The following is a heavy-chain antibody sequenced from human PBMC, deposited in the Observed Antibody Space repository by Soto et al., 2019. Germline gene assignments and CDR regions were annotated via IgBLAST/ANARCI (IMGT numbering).Heavy chain of an antibody. J-gene: IGHJ4*02. Sequence: GGSLRLSCTASGFTVGDYAMSWFRQAPGKGLEWVGFIRSKAYGGTTEYAASVKGRFTISRDDSKSIAYLQMNSLKTEDTAVYYCTRVTAIVSDYWGQGTLVTVSS. V-gene: IGHV3-49*03. CDR2: IRSKAYGGTT. D-gene: IGHD2-21*02. CDR1: GFTVGDYA. CDR3: TRVTAIVSDY.